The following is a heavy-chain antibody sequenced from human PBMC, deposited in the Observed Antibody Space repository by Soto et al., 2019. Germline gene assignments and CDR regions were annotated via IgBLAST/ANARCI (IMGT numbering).Heavy chain of an antibody. V-gene: IGHV2-5*02. J-gene: IGHJ4*02. CDR3: AHNDYGDYYFDY. CDR2: IYWDDDK. D-gene: IGHD4-17*01. Sequence: QITLKESGPTLVKPTQTLTLTCTFSGFSLSTSGVGVGWIRQPPGKALEWLALIYWDDDKRYSPSLKSRLTITKDTSKNQVVLTRTNMDPVDTATYYCAHNDYGDYYFDYWGQGTLVTVSS. CDR1: GFSLSTSGVG.